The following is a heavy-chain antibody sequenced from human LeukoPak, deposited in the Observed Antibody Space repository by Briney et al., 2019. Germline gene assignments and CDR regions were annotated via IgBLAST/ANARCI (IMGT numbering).Heavy chain of an antibody. CDR3: ARIPRIAAAGPFDY. J-gene: IGHJ4*02. CDR1: GYTFTGYY. CDR2: INPNSGGT. V-gene: IGHV1-2*02. Sequence: ASVKVSCKASGYTFTGYYMHWVRQAPGQGLEWMGWINPNSGGTNYAQKFQGRVTMTRDTSISTAYMELSRLRSDDTAVYYCARIPRIAAAGPFDYWGQGTLVTVSS. D-gene: IGHD6-13*01.